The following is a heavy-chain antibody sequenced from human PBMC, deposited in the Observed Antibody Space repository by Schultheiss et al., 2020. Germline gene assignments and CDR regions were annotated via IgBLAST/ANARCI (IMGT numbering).Heavy chain of an antibody. D-gene: IGHD3-9*01. CDR3: TRLVIIARSYYYGMDV. V-gene: IGHV3-49*04. CDR1: GFTFSSYE. J-gene: IGHJ6*02. CDR2: IRSKAYGGTT. Sequence: GGSLRLSCAASGFTFSSYEMNWVRQAPGKGLEWVGFIRSKAYGGTTEYAASVKGRFTISRDDSKSIAYLQMNSLKTEDTAVYYCTRLVIIARSYYYGMDVWGQGTTVTVSS.